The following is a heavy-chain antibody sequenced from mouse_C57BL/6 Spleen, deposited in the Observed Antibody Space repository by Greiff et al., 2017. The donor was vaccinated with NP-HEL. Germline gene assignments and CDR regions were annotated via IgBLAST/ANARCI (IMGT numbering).Heavy chain of an antibody. D-gene: IGHD1-1*01. CDR1: GYTFTDYY. V-gene: IGHV1-26*01. J-gene: IGHJ1*03. CDR2: INPNNGGT. Sequence: EVQLQQSGPELVKPGASVKISCKASGYTFTDYYMNWVKQSHGKSLEWIGDINPNNGGTSYNQKFKGKATLTVDKSSSTAYMELRSLTSEDSAVYYCARWAVEGYFDVWGTGTTVTVSS. CDR3: ARWAVEGYFDV.